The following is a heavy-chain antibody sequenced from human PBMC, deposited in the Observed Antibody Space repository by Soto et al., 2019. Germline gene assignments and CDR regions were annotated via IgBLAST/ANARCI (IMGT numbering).Heavy chain of an antibody. J-gene: IGHJ4*02. Sequence: QVQLVQSGAEVKKPGSSVKVSCKASGGTFSSYAISWVRQAPGQGLEWMGGSIPIFGTANYAQKFQVRGTITADESTSAAYVELSSLRSEDTAVYYCARGEYYGSESYYTSHYWGQGTLVTVSS. CDR2: SIPIFGTA. CDR1: GGTFSSYA. CDR3: ARGEYYGSESYYTSHY. V-gene: IGHV1-69*01. D-gene: IGHD3-10*01.